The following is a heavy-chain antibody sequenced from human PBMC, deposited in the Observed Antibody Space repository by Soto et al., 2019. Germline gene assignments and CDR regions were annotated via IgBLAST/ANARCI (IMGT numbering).Heavy chain of an antibody. Sequence: ASVKFSCKASGGTFSSYAISWVRQAPGQGLEWMGGIIPIFGTANYAQKFQGRVTITADESTSTAYMELSSLRSEDTAVYYCARGDSSGSITPGGMDVWGQGTTVTVSS. CDR1: GGTFSSYA. CDR2: IIPIFGTA. D-gene: IGHD3-22*01. CDR3: ARGDSSGSITPGGMDV. V-gene: IGHV1-69*13. J-gene: IGHJ6*02.